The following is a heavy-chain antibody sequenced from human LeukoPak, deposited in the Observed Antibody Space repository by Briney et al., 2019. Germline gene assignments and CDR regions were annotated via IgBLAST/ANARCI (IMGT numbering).Heavy chain of an antibody. V-gene: IGHV1-2*02. J-gene: IGHJ4*02. CDR3: ARGGETTVVTPWGGY. Sequence: ASVKVSCKASGYTFTGYYMHWVRQAPGQGLEWMGWINPNSGGTTYAQKFQGRVTMTRDTSISTAYMELSRLRSDDTAVYSCARGGETTVVTPWGGYWGQGTLVTVSS. CDR2: INPNSGGT. CDR1: GYTFTGYY. D-gene: IGHD4-23*01.